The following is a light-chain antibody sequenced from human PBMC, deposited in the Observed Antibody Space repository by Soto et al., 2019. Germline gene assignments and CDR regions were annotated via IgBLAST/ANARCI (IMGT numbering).Light chain of an antibody. Sequence: DIPMTQSPSTLSASVGDRVTITCRASQSISSWLTWYQQKAGQAPKLLIYKASIVESGVPSRFSGSGSGTEFTLTISSLQPDDSATYYCQQYSYFATFGQGTTV. V-gene: IGKV1-5*03. J-gene: IGKJ1*01. CDR2: KAS. CDR3: QQYSYFAT. CDR1: QSISSW.